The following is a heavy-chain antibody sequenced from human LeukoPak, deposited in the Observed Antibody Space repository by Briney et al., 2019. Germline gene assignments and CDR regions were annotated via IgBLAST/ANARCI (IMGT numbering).Heavy chain of an antibody. J-gene: IGHJ6*02. Sequence: SGGPLRLSCAASGFTFTGSAIHWVRQASGKGLEWVGRIRSKANSYVTAYAASVNGRFTISRDDSKNTLYLQMNSLRAEDTAVYYCAREAQAAAVYGMDVWGQGTTVTVSS. D-gene: IGHD6-13*01. CDR1: GFTFTGSA. CDR3: AREAQAAAVYGMDV. V-gene: IGHV3-73*01. CDR2: IRSKANSYVT.